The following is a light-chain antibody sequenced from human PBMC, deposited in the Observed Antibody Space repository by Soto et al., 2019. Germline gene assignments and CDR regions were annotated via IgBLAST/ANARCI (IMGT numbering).Light chain of an antibody. CDR2: DVS. CDR3: SSYSSSSTVV. J-gene: IGLJ2*01. V-gene: IGLV2-14*01. CDR1: SSDVGGYNY. Sequence: QSALTQPASGSGSPGQSITISCTGSSSDVGGYNYVSWYQQHPGKAPKLMIYDVSNRPSGVSNPFSGSKSGNTASLTISGPQAECEDDYYCSSYSSSSTVVFGGGTKLTVL.